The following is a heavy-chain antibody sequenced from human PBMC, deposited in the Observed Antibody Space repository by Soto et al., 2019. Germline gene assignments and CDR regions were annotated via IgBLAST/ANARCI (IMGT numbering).Heavy chain of an antibody. Sequence: QVQLVQSGAEVKKPGASVKVSCKASGYTFTSYGISWVRQAPGQGLEWMGWISAYNGNTNYAQKLQDRVTMTTDTSTSTAYMELRSLRSDDTAVYYCARGVWDTSLWFGELNPQVWGMDVWGQGTTVTVSS. CDR3: ARGVWDTSLWFGELNPQVWGMDV. D-gene: IGHD3-10*01. V-gene: IGHV1-18*01. J-gene: IGHJ6*02. CDR1: GYTFTSYG. CDR2: ISAYNGNT.